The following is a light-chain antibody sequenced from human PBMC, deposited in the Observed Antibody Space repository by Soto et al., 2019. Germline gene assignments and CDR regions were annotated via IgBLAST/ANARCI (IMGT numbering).Light chain of an antibody. CDR3: QQSNSFPRT. J-gene: IGKJ4*01. CDR2: AAS. CDR1: QGISSR. V-gene: IGKV1-12*01. Sequence: DIQMTQSPSSVSASVGDRVSITCRASQGISSRLAWYQHKPGKAPNLLIYAASSLQSGVPSRFSGSGSETEFTLTIGSLQPEDFATYYCQQSNSFPRTFGEGTKVEIK.